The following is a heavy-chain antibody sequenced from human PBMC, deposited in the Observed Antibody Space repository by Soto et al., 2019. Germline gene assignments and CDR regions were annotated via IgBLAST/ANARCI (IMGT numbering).Heavy chain of an antibody. D-gene: IGHD3-16*01. CDR3: VMVDNYVTPTPQDV. CDR2: ISPYTGNT. J-gene: IGHJ6*02. CDR1: GYISVNYG. Sequence: QVQLVQSGDEVKKPGASVKVSCKASGYISVNYGIAWVRQALGQGLEWMGWISPYTGNTHSASKVQGRLTMTTDTSTSTAYMDLGSLTSDDTAVYYCVMVDNYVTPTPQDVWGQGTTVTVSS. V-gene: IGHV1-18*01.